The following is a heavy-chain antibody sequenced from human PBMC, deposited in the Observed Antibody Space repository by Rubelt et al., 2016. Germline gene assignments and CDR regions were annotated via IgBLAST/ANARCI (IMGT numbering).Heavy chain of an antibody. CDR3: ARDFPTDAFDI. V-gene: IGHV1-46*01. CDR1: GYTFTSYY. Sequence: QVQLVQSGAEVKKPGASVKVSCKASGYTFTSYYMHWVRQAPGQGLEWMGIINPSGGSTSYAQKFQGRVTMTRDTSTSTVYMELRSLRSDDTAVYYCARDFPTDAFDIWGQGTMVTVSS. CDR2: INPSGGST. J-gene: IGHJ3*02.